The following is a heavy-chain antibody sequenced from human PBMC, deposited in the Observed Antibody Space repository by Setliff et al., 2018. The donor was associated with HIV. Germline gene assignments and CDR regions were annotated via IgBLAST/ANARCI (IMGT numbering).Heavy chain of an antibody. CDR1: GFTFSRYS. V-gene: IGHV3-48*04. CDR3: ARDWGEHYDSSGFSS. Sequence: PGGSLRLSCAASGFTFSRYSMNWVRQAPGKGLEWVSYISSSSSTIYYANSVKGRFIMSRDNAKNALYLQMNSLRAEDTAVYYCARDWGEHYDSSGFSSWGQGTLVTVSS. D-gene: IGHD3-22*01. CDR2: ISSSSSTI. J-gene: IGHJ5*02.